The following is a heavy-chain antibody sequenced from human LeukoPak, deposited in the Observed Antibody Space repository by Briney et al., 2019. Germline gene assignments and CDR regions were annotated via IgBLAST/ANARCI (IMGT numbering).Heavy chain of an antibody. CDR3: ATSGWYLLPGVY. V-gene: IGHV4-39*01. J-gene: IGHJ4*02. Sequence: SETLSLTCTVSGGSISSSSYHWGWIRQPPGKGLEWIGSIYSSGSTYDNPSLKSRVTMSVDTSKKQFSLKLSSVTAADTAVYYCATSGWYLLPGVYWGQGTLVTVSS. CDR2: IYSSGST. CDR1: GGSISSSSYH. D-gene: IGHD6-19*01.